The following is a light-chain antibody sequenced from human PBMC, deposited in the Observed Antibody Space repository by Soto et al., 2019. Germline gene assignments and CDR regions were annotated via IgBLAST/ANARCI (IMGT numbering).Light chain of an antibody. V-gene: IGLV2-23*02. CDR1: SSDIGGFDL. J-gene: IGLJ2*01. CDR2: EVN. CDR3: CSYVGIRNFV. Sequence: QSVLTQPDSLSGCPGQSITISCTGSSSDIGGFDLVSWYQQHPGKAPKLLLYEVNKRPSGVSNCFSGSKSGNTASLTISGLQADDEAYYYCCSYVGIRNFVFGGGTKVTVL.